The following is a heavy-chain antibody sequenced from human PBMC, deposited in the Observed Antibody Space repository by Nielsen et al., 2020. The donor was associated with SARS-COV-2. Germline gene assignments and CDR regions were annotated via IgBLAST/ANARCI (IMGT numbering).Heavy chain of an antibody. J-gene: IGHJ6*02. Sequence: ASVKVSCKVSGYTLTELSMHWVRQAPGKGLEWMGGFDPEDGETIYAQKFQGRVTMTEDTSTDTAYMELSSLRSEDTAVYYCAALGGYDPSRYYYYYYGMDVWGQGTTVTVSS. CDR1: GYTLTELS. D-gene: IGHD5-12*01. V-gene: IGHV1-24*01. CDR3: AALGGYDPSRYYYYYYGMDV. CDR2: FDPEDGET.